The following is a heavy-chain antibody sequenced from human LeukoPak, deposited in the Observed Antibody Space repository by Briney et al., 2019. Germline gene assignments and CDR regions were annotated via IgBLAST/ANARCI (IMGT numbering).Heavy chain of an antibody. CDR2: ISYDGTKK. D-gene: IGHD5-18*01. CDR3: ASRKDTPHLPDY. Sequence: PGGSLRLSCAASGFTFSLYAMHWVRQAPGKGLEWVPVISYDGTKKYYADSVRGRFTISRDNSQNTLYLQMNSLKPEDTAVYYWASRKDTPHLPDYWGQGTLVTVSS. J-gene: IGHJ4*02. V-gene: IGHV3-30-3*01. CDR1: GFTFSLYA.